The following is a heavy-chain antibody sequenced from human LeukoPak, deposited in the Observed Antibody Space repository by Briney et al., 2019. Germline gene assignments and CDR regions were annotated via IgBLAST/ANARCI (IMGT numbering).Heavy chain of an antibody. J-gene: IGHJ5*02. CDR1: GFTVSSNY. Sequence: GGSLRLSCAASGFTVSSNYMSWVRQAPGKGLEWVSVIYSGGSTYYADSVKGRFTISRDNSKNTLYLQMNSLRAEDTAVYYCAKVTVTGPNWFDPWGQGTLVTVSS. D-gene: IGHD4-17*01. V-gene: IGHV3-53*01. CDR3: AKVTVTGPNWFDP. CDR2: IYSGGST.